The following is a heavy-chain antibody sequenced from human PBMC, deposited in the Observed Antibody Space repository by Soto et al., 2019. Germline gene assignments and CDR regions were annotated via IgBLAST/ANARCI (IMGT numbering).Heavy chain of an antibody. CDR3: AKGDYSSGWYYFDY. D-gene: IGHD6-19*01. Sequence: EVQLVESGGGLVQPGRSLRLSCAASGFTLDDYAMHWVRQAPGKGLEWVSGISWNSGSIGYADSVKGRFTISRDNAKNSLYLQMNSLRAEDTALYYCAKGDYSSGWYYFDYWGQGTLVTVSS. CDR2: ISWNSGSI. CDR1: GFTLDDYA. V-gene: IGHV3-9*01. J-gene: IGHJ4*02.